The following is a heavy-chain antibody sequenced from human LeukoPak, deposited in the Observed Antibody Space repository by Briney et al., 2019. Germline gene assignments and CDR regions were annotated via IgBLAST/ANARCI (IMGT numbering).Heavy chain of an antibody. J-gene: IGHJ5*02. CDR3: ATLVVPAAIEMDWFDP. CDR1: GYTLTELS. V-gene: IGHV1-24*01. Sequence: ASVKVSCKVSGYTLTELSMHWVRQAPGKGLEWMGGFDPEDSETIYAQKFQGRVTMTEDTSTDTAYMELSSLRSEDTAVYYCATLVVPAAIEMDWFDPWGQGTLVTVSS. CDR2: FDPEDSET. D-gene: IGHD2-2*02.